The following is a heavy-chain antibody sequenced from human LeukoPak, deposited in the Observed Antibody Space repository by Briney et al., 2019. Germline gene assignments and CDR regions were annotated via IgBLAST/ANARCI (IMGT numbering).Heavy chain of an antibody. J-gene: IGHJ3*01. CDR3: ARVAF. CDR2: ISYDGSNK. Sequence: GGSVRLSCAASGFTFSSYAMHWVRQAPGKGLEWVAVISYDGSNKYYADSVKGRFTISRDNSKNTLYLQMNSLRAEDTAVYYCARVAFWGQGTMVTVSS. CDR1: GFTFSSYA. V-gene: IGHV3-30*01.